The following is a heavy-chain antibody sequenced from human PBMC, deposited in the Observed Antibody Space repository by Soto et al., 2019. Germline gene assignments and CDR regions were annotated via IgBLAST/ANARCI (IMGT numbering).Heavy chain of an antibody. CDR1: GFTFSNAW. CDR2: IKSKTDGGTT. CDR3: TTAPSYCSSTSCHGRAFDI. D-gene: IGHD2-2*01. Sequence: PGGSLRLSCAASGFTFSNAWMSWVRQAPGKGLEWVGRIKSKTDGGTTDYAAPVKGRFTISRDDSKNTLYLQMNSLKTEDTAVYYCTTAPSYCSSTSCHGRAFDIWGQGTMVT. V-gene: IGHV3-15*01. J-gene: IGHJ3*02.